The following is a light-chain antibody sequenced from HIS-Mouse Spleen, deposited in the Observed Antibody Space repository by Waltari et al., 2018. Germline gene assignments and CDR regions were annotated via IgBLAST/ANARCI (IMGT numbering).Light chain of an antibody. Sequence: SYELTQPPSVSVSPGQTARITCSRDAFPKKYAYWYQQKSGQAPVLVIYEDSKRPPGIPERFYGSSSGTMATLTISGAQVEDEADYYCYSTDSSGNHRVFGGGTKLTVL. CDR1: AFPKKY. CDR2: EDS. V-gene: IGLV3-10*01. CDR3: YSTDSSGNHRV. J-gene: IGLJ2*01.